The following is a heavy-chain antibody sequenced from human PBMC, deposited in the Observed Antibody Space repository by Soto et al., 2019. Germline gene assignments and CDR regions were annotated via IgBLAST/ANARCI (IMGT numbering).Heavy chain of an antibody. CDR2: IYYSGST. V-gene: IGHV4-31*03. D-gene: IGHD4-17*01. CDR1: GGSISSGGYY. J-gene: IGHJ4*02. Sequence: QVQLQESGPGLVKLSQTLSLTCTVSGGSISSGGYYWSWIRQHPGKGLEWIGYIYYSGSTYYNPSLKSRVTISVDTSKNQFSLKLSSVTAADTAVYYCARARRPRYYFDYWGQGTLVTVSS. CDR3: ARARRPRYYFDY.